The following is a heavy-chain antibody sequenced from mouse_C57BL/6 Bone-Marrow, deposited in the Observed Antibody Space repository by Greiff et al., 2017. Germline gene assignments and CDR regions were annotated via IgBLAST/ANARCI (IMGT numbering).Heavy chain of an antibody. J-gene: IGHJ2*01. CDR3: TITTVVSYFDY. V-gene: IGHV14-4*01. Sequence: EVQLQQSGAELVRPGASVKLSCTASGFNIKDDYMHWVKQRPEQGLEWIGWIDPENGDTEYASKFQGKATITADTSSNTAYLQLSSLTSEDTAVXYCTITTVVSYFDYWGQGTTLTVSS. D-gene: IGHD1-1*01. CDR2: IDPENGDT. CDR1: GFNIKDDY.